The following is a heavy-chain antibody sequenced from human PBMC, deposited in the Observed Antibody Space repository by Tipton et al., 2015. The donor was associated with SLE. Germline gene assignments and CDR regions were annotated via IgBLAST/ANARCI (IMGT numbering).Heavy chain of an antibody. CDR3: ARGGSSSPAPYYYCYMDV. Sequence: TLSLTCTVSGGSISSYYWSWIRQPPGKGLEWIGYIYYSGSTNYNPSPKSRVTISVDTSKNQFSPKLSSVTAADTAVYYCARGGSSSPAPYYYCYMDVWGKGTTVTVSS. V-gene: IGHV4-59*01. J-gene: IGHJ6*03. D-gene: IGHD6-13*01. CDR1: GGSISSYY. CDR2: IYYSGST.